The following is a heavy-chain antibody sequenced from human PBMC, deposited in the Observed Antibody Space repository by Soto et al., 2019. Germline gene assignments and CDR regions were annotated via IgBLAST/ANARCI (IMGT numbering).Heavy chain of an antibody. D-gene: IGHD3-22*01. CDR3: TSDLPDNWFDP. Sequence: DVHLLESGGGLVKPGGSLRLSCEVSGIIFRNAWMNWFRQAPGKGLEWVARIKRLTDGATTDYAAPVRGRLTISRDDSKNVLYLKMNGLKSEDTGVYFCTSDLPDNWFDPWGRGTQVTVSS. V-gene: IGHV3-15*01. J-gene: IGHJ5*01. CDR2: IKRLTDGATT. CDR1: GIIFRNAW.